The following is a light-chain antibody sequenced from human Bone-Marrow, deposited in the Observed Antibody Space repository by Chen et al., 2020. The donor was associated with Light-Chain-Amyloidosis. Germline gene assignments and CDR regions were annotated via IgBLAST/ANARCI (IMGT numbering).Light chain of an antibody. V-gene: IGKV4-1*01. Sequence: DIVMTQSPDSLAVSLGERATINCKPSQSVLYSSNNKNYLAWYQQKTGQPPKLLIYWASIRESGVPDRFSGSGSGTDFTLTITTLQAEDVAVYYCQQHYDTPWTFGQGTKVEIK. CDR3: QQHYDTPWT. J-gene: IGKJ1*01. CDR1: QSVLYSSNNKNY. CDR2: WAS.